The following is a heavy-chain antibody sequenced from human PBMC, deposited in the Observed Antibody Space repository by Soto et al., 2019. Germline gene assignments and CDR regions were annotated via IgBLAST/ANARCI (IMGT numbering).Heavy chain of an antibody. CDR2: IYYTGST. CDR1: GGSISGYY. Sequence: SETLSLTCTVSGGSISGYYWSWIRQPPGKRLEWIGYIYYTGSTNYNPSLRSRVTISIDTSKNQFSLKLSSVTAADTAVYYCARHPRLAYWGQGTLVTVSS. CDR3: ARHPRLAY. V-gene: IGHV4-59*08. J-gene: IGHJ4*02.